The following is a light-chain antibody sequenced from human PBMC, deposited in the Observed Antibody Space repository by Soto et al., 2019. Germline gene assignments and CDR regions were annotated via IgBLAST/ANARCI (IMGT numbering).Light chain of an antibody. CDR2: DAS. J-gene: IGKJ1*01. CDR1: QSVNKW. CDR3: QHYNSYPWT. Sequence: DIQMTQSPSTLSASVGDRVTITCRASQSVNKWLAWFQQKPGKVPKLLIFDASTLQTGVPSRFGGGGSGTEFTLTISSLQPDDFATYYCQHYNSYPWTFGQGTKVDIK. V-gene: IGKV1-5*01.